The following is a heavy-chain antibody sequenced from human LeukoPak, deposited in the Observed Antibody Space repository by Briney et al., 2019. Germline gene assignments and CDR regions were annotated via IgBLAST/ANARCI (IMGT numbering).Heavy chain of an antibody. CDR3: TTSRPYDV. CDR1: GFTFSKAR. CDR2: IKSKTDGGTT. V-gene: IGHV3-15*01. J-gene: IGHJ6*02. Sequence: TGGSLRLSCAASGFTFSKARMSWVRQAPGKGLEWVARIKSKTDGGTTDYAAPVKGRFTISRDDSKNTLYLQMNSLKTEDTAVYYCTTSRPYDVWGQGTTVTISS.